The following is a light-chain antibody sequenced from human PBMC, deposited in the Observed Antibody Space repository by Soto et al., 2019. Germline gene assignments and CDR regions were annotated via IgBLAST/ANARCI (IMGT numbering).Light chain of an antibody. V-gene: IGKV1-5*01. CDR1: QSISSW. CDR2: DAS. J-gene: IGKJ1*01. Sequence: DIQMTQSPSTLSASVGDRVTITCRASQSISSWLAWYQQKPGKAPKLLIYDASSLESGVPSRFSGRGSGTEFTLTISSLQPDDFATYYCQHHNSYSEAFGQGTKVDNK. CDR3: QHHNSYSEA.